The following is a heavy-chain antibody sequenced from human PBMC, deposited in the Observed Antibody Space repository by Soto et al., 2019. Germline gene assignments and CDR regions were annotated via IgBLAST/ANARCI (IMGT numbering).Heavy chain of an antibody. Sequence: SVTVCCQASGGTFSSYAISWVRQAPGQGLEWMGGIIPIFGTANYAQKFQGRVTITADESTSTAYMELSSLRSEDTAVYYCAGVFSGEKSKYYFDYWGQGTLVTVSS. D-gene: IGHD5-12*01. V-gene: IGHV1-69*13. J-gene: IGHJ4*02. CDR3: AGVFSGEKSKYYFDY. CDR1: GGTFSSYA. CDR2: IIPIFGTA.